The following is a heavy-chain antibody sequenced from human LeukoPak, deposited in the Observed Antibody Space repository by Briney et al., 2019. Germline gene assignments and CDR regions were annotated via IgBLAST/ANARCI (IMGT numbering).Heavy chain of an antibody. J-gene: IGHJ3*01. CDR1: GGSISSGGYY. V-gene: IGHV4-61*08. CDR2: IYYSGST. Sequence: KASETLSLTCTVSGGSISSGGYYWSWIRQHPGKGLEWIGYIYYSGSTNYNPSLKSRVTISVDTSKNQFSLKLSSVTAADTAVYYCARLVESAYYDSTTTWGQGTMVTVSS. CDR3: ARLVESAYYDSTTT. D-gene: IGHD3-22*01.